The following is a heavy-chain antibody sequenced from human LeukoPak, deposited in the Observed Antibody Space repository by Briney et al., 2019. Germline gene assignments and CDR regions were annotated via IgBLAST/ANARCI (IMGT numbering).Heavy chain of an antibody. CDR2: TYYSGST. D-gene: IGHD3-16*01. CDR3: ARDLSDDGSPYTHYGMAV. J-gene: IGHJ6*02. V-gene: IGHV4-31*03. CDR1: GGSISSGGYY. Sequence: SETLSLTCTVSGGSISSGGYYWIWIRQHPGKGLEWIGYTYYSGSTYYNPSLKSRVTISVVTSKNQLSLNLSSVTAADTAVYYCARDLSDDGSPYTHYGMAVWGQGTTVTVSS.